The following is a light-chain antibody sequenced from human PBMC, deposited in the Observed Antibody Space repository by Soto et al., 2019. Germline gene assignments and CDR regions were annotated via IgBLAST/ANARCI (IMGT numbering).Light chain of an antibody. J-gene: IGKJ2*01. CDR1: QRVSSN. Sequence: EIVMTQSPATLSVSPGERATLSCRASQRVSSNLAWYQQKPGQAPRLLIYGASTRATGIPARFSGSGSETEFTLTISSLQYEDVAVYYCQQYNNWPPYTFGQGTKLEIK. V-gene: IGKV3-15*01. CDR2: GAS. CDR3: QQYNNWPPYT.